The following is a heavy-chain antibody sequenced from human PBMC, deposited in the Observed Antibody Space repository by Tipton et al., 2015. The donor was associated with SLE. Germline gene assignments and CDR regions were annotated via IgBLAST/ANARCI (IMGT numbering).Heavy chain of an antibody. J-gene: IGHJ3*02. CDR3: ARDPFPTVTTGAFDI. CDR2: IYYSGST. D-gene: IGHD4-17*01. Sequence: TLSLTCTVSGGSISSHYWSWTRQPPGKGLEWIGYIYYSGSTNYNPSLKSRVTLSVDTSKNQFSLKLSSVTAADTAVYYCARDPFPTVTTGAFDIWGQGTMVTVSS. CDR1: GGSISSHY. V-gene: IGHV4-59*11.